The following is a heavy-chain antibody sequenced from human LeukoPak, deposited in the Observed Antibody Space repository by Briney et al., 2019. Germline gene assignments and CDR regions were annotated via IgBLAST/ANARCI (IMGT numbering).Heavy chain of an antibody. Sequence: SETLSLTCAVYGGSFSGYYWSWIRQPPGKGLEWIGEINHSGSTNYNPSLKSRVTISVDTSKNQFSLKLSSVTAADTAVYYCARDRYCTNGVCYRLFDYWGQGTLVTVSS. V-gene: IGHV4-34*09. J-gene: IGHJ4*02. CDR3: ARDRYCTNGVCYRLFDY. CDR1: GGSFSGYY. D-gene: IGHD2-8*01. CDR2: INHSGST.